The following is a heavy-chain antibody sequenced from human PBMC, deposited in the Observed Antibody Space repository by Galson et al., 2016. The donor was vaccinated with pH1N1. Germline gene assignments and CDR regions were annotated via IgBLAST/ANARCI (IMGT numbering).Heavy chain of an antibody. J-gene: IGHJ4*02. CDR1: TFSSCA. V-gene: IGHV4-39*02. CDR2: IHYSETT. Sequence: TFSSCAMSWVRQTPGKGLEWIGNIHYSETTYYNPSLKSRVTISVDTSKNHFSLKLNYVTAADTAVYFCARLVRGSYPDPLYYFDFWGQGTLVTVSS. D-gene: IGHD1-26*01. CDR3: ARLVRGSYPDPLYYFDF.